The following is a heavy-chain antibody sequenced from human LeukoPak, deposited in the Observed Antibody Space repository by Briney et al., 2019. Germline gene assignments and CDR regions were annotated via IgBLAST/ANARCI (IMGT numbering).Heavy chain of an antibody. Sequence: GASVKVSCKASGYTFTSYGISWVRQAPGQGLEWMGWISAYNGNTNYAQKLQGRVTMTTDTSTSTAYMELRSLRSDDTAVYYCARSPVMAVAGSSVDFDYWGQGTLVTVSS. D-gene: IGHD6-19*01. CDR2: ISAYNGNT. CDR1: GYTFTSYG. CDR3: ARSPVMAVAGSSVDFDY. V-gene: IGHV1-18*01. J-gene: IGHJ4*02.